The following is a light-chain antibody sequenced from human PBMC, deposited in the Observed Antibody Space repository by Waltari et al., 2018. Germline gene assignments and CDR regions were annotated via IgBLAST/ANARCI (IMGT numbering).Light chain of an antibody. V-gene: IGLV2-14*01. CDR3: SSFTSSTTGI. CDR2: DVS. Sequence: SALTQPDSVSGSPGQSITIPCSGISSDSGGYNYVSWYRQHPGEAPKVIIYDVSNRPSGVSNRFSGSKSGSSASLTISGLQAEDEADYYCSSFTSSTTGIFGGGTKLTVL. J-gene: IGLJ2*01. CDR1: SSDSGGYNY.